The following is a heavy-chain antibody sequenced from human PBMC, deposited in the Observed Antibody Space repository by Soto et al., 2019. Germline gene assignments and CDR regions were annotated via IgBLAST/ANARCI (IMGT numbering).Heavy chain of an antibody. CDR1: GYTFTSYG. V-gene: IGHV1-18*01. J-gene: IGHJ3*02. CDR3: AREGDDSSGYYGNVYAFDI. Sequence: VASVKVSCKASGYTFTSYGISWVRQAPGQGLEWMGWISAYNGNTNYAQKLQGRVTMTTDTSTSTAYMELRSLRSDDTAVYYCAREGDDSSGYYGNVYAFDIWGQGTMVTVSS. CDR2: ISAYNGNT. D-gene: IGHD3-22*01.